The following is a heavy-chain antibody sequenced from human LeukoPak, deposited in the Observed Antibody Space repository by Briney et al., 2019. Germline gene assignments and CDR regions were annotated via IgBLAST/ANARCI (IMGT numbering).Heavy chain of an antibody. V-gene: IGHV1-8*01. J-gene: IGHJ5*02. CDR2: MNPNSGNT. CDR1: GYTFTSYD. D-gene: IGHD2-8*01. CDR3: ATQGPRYCTNGVCYPYNWFDP. Sequence: ASVKVSFKSSGYTFTSYDINWVRQATGQGLEWMGWMNPNSGNTGYAQKFQGRVTMTRNTSITTAYMELSRLRSEDTAVYYCATQGPRYCTNGVCYPYNWFDPWGQGTLVTVSS.